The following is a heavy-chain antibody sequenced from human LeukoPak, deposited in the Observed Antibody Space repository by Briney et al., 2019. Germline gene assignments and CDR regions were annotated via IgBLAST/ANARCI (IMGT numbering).Heavy chain of an antibody. V-gene: IGHV1-2*02. CDR2: INPNSGGT. Sequence: GASVKVSCKASGYTFTGYYMHWVRQAPGQGLEWMGWINPNSGGTNYAQKFQGRVTMTRDTSISTAYMELSRLRSDDTAVYYCAGGLKRRAEKYSSSWYFNYWGQGTLVTVSS. J-gene: IGHJ4*02. CDR3: AGGLKRRAEKYSSSWYFNY. CDR1: GYTFTGYY. D-gene: IGHD6-13*01.